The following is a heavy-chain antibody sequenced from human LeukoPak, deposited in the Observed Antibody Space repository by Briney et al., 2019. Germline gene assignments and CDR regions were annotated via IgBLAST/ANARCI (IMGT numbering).Heavy chain of an antibody. J-gene: IGHJ4*02. V-gene: IGHV4-4*02. CDR2: IYYSGTT. Sequence: KPSETLSLTCAVSGGSISSSNWWSWVRQPPGKGLEWIGEIYYSGTTNYNPSLKSRVTISVDKSKNQFSLKLSSVTAADTAVYYCARGLGSSTSCYGYWGQGTLVTVSS. CDR1: GGSISSSNW. D-gene: IGHD2-2*01. CDR3: ARGLGSSTSCYGY.